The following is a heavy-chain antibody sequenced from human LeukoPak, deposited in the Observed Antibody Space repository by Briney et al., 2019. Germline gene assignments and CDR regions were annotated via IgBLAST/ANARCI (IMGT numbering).Heavy chain of an antibody. CDR2: ISDDGSHK. J-gene: IGHJ2*01. CDR1: GFTFSSYG. D-gene: IGHD2-8*01. CDR3: AKDTKTYYYFDL. V-gene: IGHV3-30*18. Sequence: GGSLRLSCAASGFTFSSYGMHWVRQAPGKGLEWVVVISDDGSHKYYADSVKGLFTISRDDSKNTLYLQMNSLRAEDTAVFYCAKDTKTYYYFDLWGRGTLVTVSS.